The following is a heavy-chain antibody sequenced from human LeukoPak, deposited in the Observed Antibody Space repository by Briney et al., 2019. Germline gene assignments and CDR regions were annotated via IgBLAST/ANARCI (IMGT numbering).Heavy chain of an antibody. Sequence: GASVMVSFKASGYTFTSYDINWVRQATGQGLEWMGWMNPNSGNTGYAQKFQGRVTITADESTSTAYMELSSLRSEDTAVYYCARHRGITIFGVVNNWFDPWGQGTLVTVSS. CDR3: ARHRGITIFGVVNNWFDP. CDR1: GYTFTSYD. D-gene: IGHD3-3*01. CDR2: MNPNSGNT. V-gene: IGHV1-8*01. J-gene: IGHJ5*02.